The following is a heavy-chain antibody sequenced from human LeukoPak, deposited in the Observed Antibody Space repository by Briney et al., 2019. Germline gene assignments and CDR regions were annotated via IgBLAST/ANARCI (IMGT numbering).Heavy chain of an antibody. D-gene: IGHD2-21*02. V-gene: IGHV4-31*03. CDR3: AREAFAYCGGDCYYNWFDP. J-gene: IGHJ5*02. CDR2: IYYSGST. CDR1: GGSISSGGYY. Sequence: SETLSLTCTVSGGSISSGGYYWGWIRQHPGKGLEWIGYIYYSGSTYYNPSLKSRVTISVDTSKNQFSLKLSSVPAADTAVYYCAREAFAYCGGDCYYNWFDPWGQGTLVTVSS.